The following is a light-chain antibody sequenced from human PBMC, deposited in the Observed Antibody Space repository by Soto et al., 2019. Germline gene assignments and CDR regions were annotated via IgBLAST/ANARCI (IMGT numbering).Light chain of an antibody. Sequence: EIVLTQSPGTLSLSPGERATLSCRASQSVNNNYLAWYQQKPGQPPKLLIFGPSSRAPGIPDRFSGSGSGTDFTLTITRLEPEDFAGYYCQQFGGSPPVTLGGGTKVEIK. J-gene: IGKJ4*01. V-gene: IGKV3-20*01. CDR1: QSVNNNY. CDR3: QQFGGSPPVT. CDR2: GPS.